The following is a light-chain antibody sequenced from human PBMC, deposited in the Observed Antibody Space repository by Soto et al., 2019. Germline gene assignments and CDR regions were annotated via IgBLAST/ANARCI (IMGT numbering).Light chain of an antibody. CDR3: LQHRSLYT. V-gene: IGKV1-17*03. J-gene: IGKJ2*01. CDR1: QDISTF. CDR2: AAF. Sequence: DIQMTQSPSVMSASVGDRVTITCRASQDISTFLAWFQQKPGRVPKRLIYAAFSLQRGVPSRFSGGGSAAEFPSPSSCRRPEDFAAHHCLQHRSLYTFGPGTKPEIK.